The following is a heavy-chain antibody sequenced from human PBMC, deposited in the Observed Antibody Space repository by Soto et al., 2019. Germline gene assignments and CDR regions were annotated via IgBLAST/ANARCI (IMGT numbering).Heavy chain of an antibody. CDR1: GFAFRKYG. CDR2: ISYSGFT. V-gene: IGHV3-23*01. D-gene: IGHD3-9*01. Sequence: EVDLLESGGGSVQPGGSLRLSCVASGFAFRKYGMTWVRQAPGKGLEWVSSISYSGFTNYAESVKGRSTISRDESKNTVCLHIDSLRAEDTAVYDCAKEGDTCHSNTGYKYFDSWGQGTLVTVSS. J-gene: IGHJ4*02. CDR3: AKEGDTCHSNTGYKYFDS.